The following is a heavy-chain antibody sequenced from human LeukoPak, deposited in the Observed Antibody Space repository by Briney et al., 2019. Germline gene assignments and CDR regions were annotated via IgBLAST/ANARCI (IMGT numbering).Heavy chain of an antibody. J-gene: IGHJ1*01. CDR3: ARAPSKIGGYYPEYFRH. CDR1: GFTFSTYW. D-gene: IGHD3-22*01. Sequence: GGSLRLSCAASGFTFSTYWMHWVRQAPGKGLVWVSRIKSDGGTNYADSVKGRFTISRDNAKKTVSLQMNSLRPEDTGVYYCARAPSKIGGYYPEYFRHWGQGTLVTVSS. V-gene: IGHV3-74*01. CDR2: IKSDGGT.